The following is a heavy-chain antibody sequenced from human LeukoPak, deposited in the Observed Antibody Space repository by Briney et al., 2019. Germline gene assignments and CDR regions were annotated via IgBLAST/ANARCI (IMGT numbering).Heavy chain of an antibody. J-gene: IGHJ3*02. Sequence: GESLQISCQGSGYSFTSYWIGWVRQLPGKGLEWMGIIYPGDSDTRYSPSFQGQVTISADKSISTAYLQWSSLKASDTAMYYCARSRAPYDAFDIWGQGTMVTVSS. CDR1: GYSFTSYW. CDR3: ARSRAPYDAFDI. V-gene: IGHV5-51*01. CDR2: IYPGDSDT.